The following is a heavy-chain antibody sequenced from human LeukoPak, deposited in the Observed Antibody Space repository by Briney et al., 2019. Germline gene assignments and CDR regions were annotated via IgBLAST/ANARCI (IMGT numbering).Heavy chain of an antibody. CDR1: GYTFTSYG. D-gene: IGHD6-13*01. Sequence: GASVKISCKASGYTFTSYGISWVRQAPGQGLEWMGWISAYNGNTNYAQKLQGRVTMTTDTSTSTAYMELRSLRSDDTAVYYCARGNGSSWYKSRPPFDYWGQGTLVTVSS. J-gene: IGHJ4*02. V-gene: IGHV1-18*01. CDR3: ARGNGSSWYKSRPPFDY. CDR2: ISAYNGNT.